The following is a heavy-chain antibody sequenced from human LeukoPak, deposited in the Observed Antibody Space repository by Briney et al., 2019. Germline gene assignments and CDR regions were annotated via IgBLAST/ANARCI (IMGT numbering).Heavy chain of an antibody. CDR3: ATYRQVLLPFES. J-gene: IGHJ4*02. D-gene: IGHD2-8*02. CDR1: GFTFSTFA. CDR2: IFAGGGEI. Sequence: AGGSLRLSCAASGFTFSTFAMIWVRQPPGKGLEWVSSIFAGGGEIHYADSVRGRFTISRDNSKRTLSLQINSPRAEDTAIYYCATYRQVLLPFESWGQGTLVTVSS. V-gene: IGHV3-23*01.